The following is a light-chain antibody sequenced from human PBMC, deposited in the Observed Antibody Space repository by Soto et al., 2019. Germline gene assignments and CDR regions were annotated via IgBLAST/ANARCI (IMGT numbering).Light chain of an antibody. J-gene: IGKJ1*01. CDR1: QTITTW. V-gene: IGKV1-5*01. CDR2: DAS. Sequence: DIRVTQSPPTLSASVGDRVTITCRASQTITTWMAWYQQKPGKAPKLLVYDASTLQSGVATRFSGSGSGTEFTLIISGLQPEDSATYYCQQYTNTNHPWMFGQGTKVEI. CDR3: QQYTNTNHPWM.